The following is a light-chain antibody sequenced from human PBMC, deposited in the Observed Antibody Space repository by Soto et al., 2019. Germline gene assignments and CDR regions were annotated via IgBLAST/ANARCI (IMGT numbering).Light chain of an antibody. CDR2: AAS. V-gene: IGKV1D-16*01. CDR1: QDIGTW. CDR3: QQYNSYSPT. Sequence: DIQMTQSPSSVSASIGDRVIITCRASQDIGTWLAWYQQKPGKAPKLLIYAASSLQSGVPSRFSGSGSATDFTLTISSLHPDDFATYYCQQYNSYSPTFGQGTKVDIK. J-gene: IGKJ1*01.